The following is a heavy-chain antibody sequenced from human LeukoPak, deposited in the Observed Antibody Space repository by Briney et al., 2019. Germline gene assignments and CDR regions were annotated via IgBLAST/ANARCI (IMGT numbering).Heavy chain of an antibody. CDR1: GFTVSSNY. J-gene: IGHJ6*03. V-gene: IGHV3-53*01. Sequence: GGSLRLSCAASGFTVSSNYMNWVRQAPGKGLEWVSVIHSGGNTYYADSVKGRFTISRDNSKNTLYLQMNSLRDEDTAVYYCAKEGSDFWSGFYYYYMDVWGKGTTVTVSS. CDR3: AKEGSDFWSGFYYYYMDV. D-gene: IGHD3-3*01. CDR2: IHSGGNT.